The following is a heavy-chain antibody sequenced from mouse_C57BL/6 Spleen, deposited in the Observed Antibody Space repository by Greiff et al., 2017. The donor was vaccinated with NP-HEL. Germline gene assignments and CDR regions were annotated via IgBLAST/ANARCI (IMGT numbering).Heavy chain of an antibody. CDR1: GYTFTDYY. CDR2: INPYNGGT. V-gene: IGHV1-19*01. CDR3: ARKGKYYYAMDY. Sequence: EVQLQQSGPVLVKPGASVKMSCKASGYTFTDYYMNWVKQSHGKSLEWIGVINPYNGGTSYNQKFKGKATLTVDKSSSTAYMELNSLTSEDSAVYYCARKGKYYYAMDYWGQGTSVTVSS. J-gene: IGHJ4*01.